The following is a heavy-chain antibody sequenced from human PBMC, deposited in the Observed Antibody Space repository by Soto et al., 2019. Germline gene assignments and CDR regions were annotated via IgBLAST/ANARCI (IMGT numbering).Heavy chain of an antibody. V-gene: IGHV3-74*01. CDR2: INSDGSST. J-gene: IGHJ1*01. CDR3: ARVGAYYYDILAFQH. CDR1: GFTFSSYW. Sequence: PGGSLRLSCAASGFTFSSYWMHWVRQAPGKGLVWVSRINSDGSSTSYADSVKGRFTISRDNAKNTLYLQMNSLRAEDTAVYYWARVGAYYYDILAFQHWGQGTLVTLSS. D-gene: IGHD3-22*01.